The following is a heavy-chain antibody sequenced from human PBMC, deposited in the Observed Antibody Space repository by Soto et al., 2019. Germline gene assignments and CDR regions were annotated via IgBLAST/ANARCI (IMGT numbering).Heavy chain of an antibody. CDR3: ARQGTPYYDFWSGYYTDYMDV. D-gene: IGHD3-3*01. CDR2: IYYSGST. CDR1: GGSISSYY. J-gene: IGHJ6*03. V-gene: IGHV4-59*08. Sequence: QVQLQESGPGLVKPSETLSLTCTVSGGSISSYYWSWIRQPPGKGLEWIGYIYYSGSTNYNPSLKSRVTISVDTSKNQFSLKLSPVTAADTAVYYCARQGTPYYDFWSGYYTDYMDVWGKGTTVTVSS.